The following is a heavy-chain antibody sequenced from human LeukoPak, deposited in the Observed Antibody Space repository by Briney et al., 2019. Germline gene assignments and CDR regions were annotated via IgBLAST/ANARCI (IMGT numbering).Heavy chain of an antibody. J-gene: IGHJ3*02. Sequence: GGSLRLSCAASGFTFSSYAMSWVRQAPGKGLEWVSAISGSGGGTYYADSVKGRFTISRDNSKNTLYLQMNSLRAEDTAVYYCAKDGSPPIGAFDIWGQGTMVTVSS. CDR3: AKDGSPPIGAFDI. V-gene: IGHV3-23*01. CDR2: ISGSGGGT. D-gene: IGHD1-26*01. CDR1: GFTFSSYA.